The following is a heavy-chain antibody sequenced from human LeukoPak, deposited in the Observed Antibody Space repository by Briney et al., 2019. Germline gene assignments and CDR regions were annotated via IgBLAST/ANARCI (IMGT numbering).Heavy chain of an antibody. D-gene: IGHD6-13*01. CDR2: IWHDGTNE. V-gene: IGHV3-33*06. Sequence: GGSLRLSCAASGFTFSTYVMHWVRQAPGRGLEWGAVIWHDGTNENYADSVKGRFTISRGNSKNTLYLQMNSLRAEDTAVYYCGKVKFSSSWYLFDHWGQGTLVTVSS. J-gene: IGHJ4*02. CDR1: GFTFSTYV. CDR3: GKVKFSSSWYLFDH.